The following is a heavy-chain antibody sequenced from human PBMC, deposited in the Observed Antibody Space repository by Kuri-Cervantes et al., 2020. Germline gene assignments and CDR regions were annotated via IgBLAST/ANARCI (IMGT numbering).Heavy chain of an antibody. J-gene: IGHJ6*02. CDR1: GFTFTFYW. CDR2: IKQDGSVK. CDR3: ARYYYDSSLSPRYYYYYGMDV. Sequence: GESLKISCAASGFTFTFYWMTWVRQAPGKGLERVADIKQDGSVKYYVDSVKGRFTISRDNAKNSLYLQMNSLRAEDTAVYYCARYYYDSSLSPRYYYYYGMDVWGQGTTVTVSS. D-gene: IGHD3-22*01. V-gene: IGHV3-7*03.